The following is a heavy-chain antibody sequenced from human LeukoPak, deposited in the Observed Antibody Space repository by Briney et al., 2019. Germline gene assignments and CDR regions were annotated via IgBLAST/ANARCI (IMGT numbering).Heavy chain of an antibody. V-gene: IGHV3-7*01. CDR2: INQDGSEK. CDR3: ARNLRPGSSYGYYYGVDV. J-gene: IGHJ6*02. D-gene: IGHD3-10*01. Sequence: GSLRLSCAASGITFSSHWMTWVRQAAGKGLEWVANINQDGSEKYYVDSVKGRFTISRDNAKNSVYLQMNSLRAEDTAVYYCARNLRPGSSYGYYYGVDVWGQGTTVTVSS. CDR1: GITFSSHW.